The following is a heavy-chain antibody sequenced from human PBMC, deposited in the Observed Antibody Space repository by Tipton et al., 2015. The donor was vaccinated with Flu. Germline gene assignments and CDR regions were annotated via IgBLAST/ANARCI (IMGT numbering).Heavy chain of an antibody. CDR2: IYYSGST. CDR1: GGSISSYY. CDR3: ARDRPNYYYYGMDV. V-gene: IGHV4-59*01. J-gene: IGHJ6*02. Sequence: TLSLTCTVSGGSISSYYWSWIRQPPGKGLEWIGYIYYSGSTNYSPSLKSRVTISVDTSKNQFSLKLSSVTAADTAVSYCARDRPNYYYYGMDVWGQGTTVTVSS.